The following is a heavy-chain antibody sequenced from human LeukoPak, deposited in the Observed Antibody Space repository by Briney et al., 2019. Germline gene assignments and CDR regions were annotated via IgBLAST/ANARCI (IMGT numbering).Heavy chain of an antibody. CDR3: ARLGFDIVATDSRLGN. J-gene: IGHJ4*02. V-gene: IGHV1-18*01. Sequence: SVKVSCKASGYTFTSYGISWVRQAPGQGLEWMGWISAYNGNTNYAQKLQGRVTMTTDTSTSTAYMELRSLRSDDTAVYYCARLGFDIVATDSRLGNWGREPWSPSPQ. CDR2: ISAYNGNT. CDR1: GYTFTSYG. D-gene: IGHD5-12*01.